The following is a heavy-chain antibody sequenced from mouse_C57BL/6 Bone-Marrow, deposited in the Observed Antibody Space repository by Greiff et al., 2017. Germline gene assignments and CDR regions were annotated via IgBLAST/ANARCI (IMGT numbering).Heavy chain of an antibody. J-gene: IGHJ3*01. V-gene: IGHV1-42*01. CDR1: GYSFTGYY. CDR3: AGGGNYGFAY. D-gene: IGHD2-1*01. CDR2: INPSTGGT. Sequence: VQLQQSGPELVKPGASVKISCKASGYSFTGYYMNWVKQSPEKSLELIGEINPSTGGTTYNQKFKAKATLTVDKSSSTAYMQLKSLTSEDSAVYYCAGGGNYGFAYWGQGTLVTVSA.